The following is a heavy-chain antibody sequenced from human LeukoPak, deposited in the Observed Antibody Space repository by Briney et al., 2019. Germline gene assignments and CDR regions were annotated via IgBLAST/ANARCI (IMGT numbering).Heavy chain of an antibody. CDR1: GFTFSDYY. CDR3: ARIGRPAAFDI. CDR2: ITSSGSTI. J-gene: IGHJ3*02. D-gene: IGHD6-6*01. Sequence: GGSLRPSCAASGFTFSDYYMSWIRQAPGKGLEWVSYITSSGSTIYYADSMKGRFTISRDNAKHSLFLQLDSLRAEDTAVYYCARIGRPAAFDIWGQGTLVIVSS. V-gene: IGHV3-11*01.